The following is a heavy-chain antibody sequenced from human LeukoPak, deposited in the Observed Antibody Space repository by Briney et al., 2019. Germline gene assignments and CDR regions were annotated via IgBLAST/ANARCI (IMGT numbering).Heavy chain of an antibody. V-gene: IGHV3-21*01. Sequence: GGSLRLSCAASGFTFSSYSMNWVRQAPGKGLEWVSSISSSSSYIYYADSVKGRFTISRDNAKNSLCLQMNSLRAEDTAVYYCARDYCSGGSCYSVAHDYWGQGTLVTVSS. CDR1: GFTFSSYS. CDR3: ARDYCSGGSCYSVAHDY. CDR2: ISSSSSYI. J-gene: IGHJ4*02. D-gene: IGHD2-15*01.